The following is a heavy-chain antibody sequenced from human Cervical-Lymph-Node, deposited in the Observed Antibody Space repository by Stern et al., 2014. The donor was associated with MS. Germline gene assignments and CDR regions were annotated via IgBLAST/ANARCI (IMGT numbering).Heavy chain of an antibody. CDR1: GGSISGFY. Sequence: QVQLVESGPGLVKPSETLSLACTVSGGSISGFYWSWIRQPAGKGLEWIGRIYASGSTDQNPSLKSRVTMSVDTSRNQFPLKLRSVTAADTAVYYCARDLRSDYSSSGFDYWGQGTLVTVSS. CDR3: ARDLRSDYSSSGFDY. J-gene: IGHJ4*02. CDR2: IYASGST. D-gene: IGHD6-6*01. V-gene: IGHV4-4*07.